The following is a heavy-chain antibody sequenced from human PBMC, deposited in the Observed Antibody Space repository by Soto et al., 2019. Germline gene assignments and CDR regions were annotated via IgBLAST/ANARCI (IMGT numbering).Heavy chain of an antibody. V-gene: IGHV3-48*02. J-gene: IGHJ3*02. CDR1: GFTFSSYS. D-gene: IGHD2-21*02. CDR3: ASTGVVTAIPGGAFDI. CDR2: ISSSINTI. Sequence: PGGSLRLSCAASGFTFSSYSMHWGRQAPGNGLEWVSYISSSINTIYYADSVKGRFTISRDNAKNSLYLQMNSLRDEDTAVYYFASTGVVTAIPGGAFDIWRKGTMVTVSS.